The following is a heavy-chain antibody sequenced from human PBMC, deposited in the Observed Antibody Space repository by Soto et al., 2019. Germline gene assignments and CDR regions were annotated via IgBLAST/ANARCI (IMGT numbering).Heavy chain of an antibody. V-gene: IGHV1-69*13. J-gene: IGHJ6*02. CDR2: IIPIFGTA. Sequence: SVKVSCKASGGTFSSYAISWVRQAPGQGLELMGGIIPIFGTANYAQKFQGRVTITADESTSTAYMELSSLRSEDTAVYYCARGSLPKLGYCTNGVCYYYYYGMDVWGQGTTVTVSS. CDR3: ARGSLPKLGYCTNGVCYYYYYGMDV. D-gene: IGHD2-8*01. CDR1: GGTFSSYA.